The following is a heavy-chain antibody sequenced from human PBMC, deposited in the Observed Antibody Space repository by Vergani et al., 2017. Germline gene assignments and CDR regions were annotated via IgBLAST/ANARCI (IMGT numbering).Heavy chain of an antibody. J-gene: IGHJ5*02. CDR1: GYTFTGYY. V-gene: IGHV1-2*02. CDR2: INPNSGGT. D-gene: IGHD3-3*01. CDR3: AREDTYYDLWSGYYTGRRWFDP. Sequence: QVQLVQSGAEVKKPGASVKVSCKASGYTFTGYYMHWVRQAPGQGLEWMGWINPNSGGTNYAQKFQGRVTMTRDTSISTAYMELSRLRSDDTAVYYCAREDTYYDLWSGYYTGRRWFDPWGQGTLVTVSS.